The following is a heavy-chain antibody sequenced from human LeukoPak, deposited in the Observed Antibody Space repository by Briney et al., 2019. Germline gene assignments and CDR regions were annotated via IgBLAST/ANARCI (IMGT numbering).Heavy chain of an antibody. CDR2: IYYSGST. CDR3: ARRVAASGPYFDY. V-gene: IGHV4-39*01. Sequence: SETLSLTCTVSGGPISSSSYYWGWIHQPPGKGLEWIGTIYYSGSTYYNPSLKSRVTISVDTSKSQFSLKLSSVTAADTAVYYCARRVAASGPYFDYWGRGTLVTVSS. D-gene: IGHD6-13*01. CDR1: GGPISSSSYY. J-gene: IGHJ4*02.